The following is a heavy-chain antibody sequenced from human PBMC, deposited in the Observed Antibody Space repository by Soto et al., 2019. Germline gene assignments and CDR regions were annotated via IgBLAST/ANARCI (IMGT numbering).Heavy chain of an antibody. V-gene: IGHV3-23*01. CDR2: ISDNGGRT. Sequence: EVQLLESGGRFVQPGGSLRLSCAASGFTFRSYGMSWVRQAPGKGLEWISAISDNGGRTDYADSVKGRFTISRDNSKNTLFLQMNTLTAEDTAVYYCAKRELNDKWGQGTLVNVS. CDR3: AKRELNDK. CDR1: GFTFRSYG. J-gene: IGHJ4*02.